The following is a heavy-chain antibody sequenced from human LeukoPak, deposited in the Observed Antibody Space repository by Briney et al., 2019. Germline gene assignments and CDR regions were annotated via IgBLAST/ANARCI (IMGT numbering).Heavy chain of an antibody. J-gene: IGHJ4*02. CDR1: GYTFTGYY. D-gene: IGHD6-6*01. Sequence: ASVKVSCKASGYTFTGYYLHWVRQATGQGLEWMGWMNPNSGNTGYAQKFQGRVTITRNTSISTAYMELSSLRSEDTAVYYCARGVRTSRPIAARPGWVDYWGQGTLVTVSS. V-gene: IGHV1-8*03. CDR3: ARGVRTSRPIAARPGWVDY. CDR2: MNPNSGNT.